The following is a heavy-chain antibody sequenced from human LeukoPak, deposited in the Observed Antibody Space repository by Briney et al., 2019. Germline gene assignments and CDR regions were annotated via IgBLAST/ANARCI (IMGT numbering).Heavy chain of an antibody. V-gene: IGHV4-30-2*01. CDR3: ASVGYCSSTSCYFDY. D-gene: IGHD2-2*01. CDR1: GVSISSGGYY. Sequence: SQTLCLTCTVSGVSISSGGYYWSWIRQPPGKGLEWIGYSYHSGSTYYNPSLKSRVSISVARSTNQFSLKLSSVTGADTAVYYCASVGYCSSTSCYFDYWGQGTLVTVSS. J-gene: IGHJ4*02. CDR2: SYHSGST.